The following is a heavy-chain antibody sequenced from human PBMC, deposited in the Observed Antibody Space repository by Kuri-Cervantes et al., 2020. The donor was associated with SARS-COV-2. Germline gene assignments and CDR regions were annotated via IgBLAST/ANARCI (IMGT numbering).Heavy chain of an antibody. V-gene: IGHV3-7*01. J-gene: IGHJ4*02. Sequence: GGSLRLSCAASGFTFSSYWMSWVRQAPGKGLEWVANVKQDGSEKYYVDSVKGRFTISRDNAKNSLYLQMNSLRAEDTAVYYCARSPLGRYNWNDDSLDYWGQGTLVTVSS. CDR3: ARSPLGRYNWNDDSLDY. CDR2: VKQDGSEK. CDR1: GFTFSSYW. D-gene: IGHD1-1*01.